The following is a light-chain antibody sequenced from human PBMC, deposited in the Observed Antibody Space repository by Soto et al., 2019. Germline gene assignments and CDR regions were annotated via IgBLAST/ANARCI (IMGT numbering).Light chain of an antibody. V-gene: IGLV2-14*01. Sequence: QSVLTQPPSVSGSPGQSITISCTGTSSDVGDYNRVSWYQHHPGKAPKLMISEVTNRPSGIPDRFSGFKSGSTASLTISELQPDDEADYYCISFTPSTTTHWVFGGGTKVTVL. CDR2: EVT. CDR1: SSDVGDYNR. CDR3: ISFTPSTTTHWV. J-gene: IGLJ3*02.